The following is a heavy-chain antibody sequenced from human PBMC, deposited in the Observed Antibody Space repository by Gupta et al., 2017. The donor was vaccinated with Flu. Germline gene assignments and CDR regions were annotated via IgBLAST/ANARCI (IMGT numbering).Heavy chain of an antibody. Sequence: EVQLVESGGGLVQPGGSVRVSCAASTFRISDYWMHWVRQAPGQGPLWLSRLNSDGSLSTYADSVRGRFTISRDNTKNTLYLQMNSLRAEDTAVYYCARGDGSGVMDVWGKGTTVTVSS. CDR3: ARGDGSGVMDV. D-gene: IGHD3-10*01. CDR2: LNSDGSLS. J-gene: IGHJ6*03. CDR1: TFRISDYW. V-gene: IGHV3-74*03.